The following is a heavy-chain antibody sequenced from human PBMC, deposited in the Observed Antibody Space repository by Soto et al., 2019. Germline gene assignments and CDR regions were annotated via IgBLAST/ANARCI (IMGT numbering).Heavy chain of an antibody. D-gene: IGHD2-15*01. V-gene: IGHV3-23*01. Sequence: GGSLRLSCAASGFTFSSYAMSWVRQAPGKGLEWVSAISGSGGSTYYADSVKGRFTISRDNSKNTLYLQMNSLRAEDTAVYYCAKADIGNPTRTWFDPWGQGTLVTVSS. CDR1: GFTFSSYA. CDR3: AKADIGNPTRTWFDP. CDR2: ISGSGGST. J-gene: IGHJ5*02.